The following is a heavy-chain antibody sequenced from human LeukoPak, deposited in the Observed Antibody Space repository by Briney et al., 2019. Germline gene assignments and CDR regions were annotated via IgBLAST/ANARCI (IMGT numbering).Heavy chain of an antibody. Sequence: PGRSLRLSCAASGFTFSSYGMHWVRQAPGKGREWVAGISYDGSNKYYADSVKGRFTISRDNSKNTLYLQMNSLRAEDTAVYYCAIDIGGVVRPLFDYWGQGTLVTVSS. CDR1: GFTFSSYG. V-gene: IGHV3-30*03. CDR3: AIDIGGVVRPLFDY. D-gene: IGHD3-3*01. CDR2: ISYDGSNK. J-gene: IGHJ4*02.